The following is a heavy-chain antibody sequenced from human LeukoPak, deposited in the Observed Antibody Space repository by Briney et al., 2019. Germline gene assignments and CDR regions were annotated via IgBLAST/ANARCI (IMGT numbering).Heavy chain of an antibody. J-gene: IGHJ6*03. CDR3: ARDPYSKYAAYYYYRDV. CDR2: IRYDGTNT. V-gene: IGHV3-30*02. Sequence: GGSLRLSCAASGLTFSNYGMHWVRQAPGKGLEWIAHIRYDGTNTYYTDSVKGRFTISRDNSKNTLYLQMSSLRPEDTALYYCARDPYSKYAAYYYYRDVWGKGNTVTVSS. D-gene: IGHD4-11*01. CDR1: GLTFSNYG.